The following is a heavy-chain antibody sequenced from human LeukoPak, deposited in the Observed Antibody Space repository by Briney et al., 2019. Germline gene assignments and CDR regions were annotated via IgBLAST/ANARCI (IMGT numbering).Heavy chain of an antibody. CDR1: GGSISSYY. V-gene: IGHV4-4*07. J-gene: IGHJ4*02. D-gene: IGHD3-22*01. CDR3: ARGESYYDSSGYVFDY. Sequence: SETLSLTCTVSGGSISSYYWSWIRQPAGKGLEWIGRIYTSGSTNYNPSLKSRVTMSVDTSKNQFSLKLSSVTAADTAVYYCARGESYYDSSGYVFDYWGQGTLVTVSS. CDR2: IYTSGST.